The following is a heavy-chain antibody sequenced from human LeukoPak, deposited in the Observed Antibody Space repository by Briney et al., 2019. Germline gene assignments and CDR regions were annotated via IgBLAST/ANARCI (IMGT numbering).Heavy chain of an antibody. J-gene: IGHJ4*02. D-gene: IGHD1-26*01. V-gene: IGHV4-61*02. CDR3: ARGRIVGGRVANFDY. CDR2: IYSSGST. Sequence: SETLSLTCTVSSGSISSGTYYWSWIRQPAGKGLEWIGRIYSSGSTNYNPSLKSRVTISVDTSKNQFSLKLSSVTAADTAVYSCARGRIVGGRVANFDYWGQGTLVTVSS. CDR1: SGSISSGTYY.